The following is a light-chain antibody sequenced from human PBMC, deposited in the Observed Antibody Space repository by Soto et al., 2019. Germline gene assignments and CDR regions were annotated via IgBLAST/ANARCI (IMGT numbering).Light chain of an antibody. CDR1: QSVSYY. CDR2: DAS. Sequence: EIVLTQSPGTLSLSPGERATLSCRASQSVSYYLAWYQQKPGQAPRLLIYDASSRATGVPDRFSGSGSGTDFTLTISRLEPEDFAVYYCQHHTNWLFGPGTKVDIK. CDR3: QHHTNWL. V-gene: IGKV3-11*01. J-gene: IGKJ3*01.